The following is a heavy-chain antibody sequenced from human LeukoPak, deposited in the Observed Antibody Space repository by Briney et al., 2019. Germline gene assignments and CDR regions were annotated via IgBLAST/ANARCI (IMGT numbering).Heavy chain of an antibody. J-gene: IGHJ4*02. CDR3: ARDLGYDGFVGPP. V-gene: IGHV4-38-2*02. CDR1: GYSINSGYY. D-gene: IGHD5-12*01. CDR2: IYYSGST. Sequence: SETLSLTCTVSGYSINSGYYWSWIRQPPGKRLEWIGSIYYSGSTYSNPTLKSRLTISVDTSKNQISLNLTSVTAADAAVYYCARDLGYDGFVGPPGGRGPLAPVS.